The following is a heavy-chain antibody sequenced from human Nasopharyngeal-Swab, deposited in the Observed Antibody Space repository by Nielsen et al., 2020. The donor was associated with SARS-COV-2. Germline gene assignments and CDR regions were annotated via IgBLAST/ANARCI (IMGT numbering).Heavy chain of an antibody. Sequence: GGALRLSCAASGFTFSSYDVHWVRQAPGKGLEWVAVISYDGSNKYYADSVKGRFTISRDNSKNTLYLQMNSLRAEDTAVYYCAKMAGYSSSWYGSSLIDYWGQGTLVTVSS. CDR3: AKMAGYSSSWYGSSLIDY. D-gene: IGHD6-13*01. CDR2: ISYDGSNK. V-gene: IGHV3-30*18. J-gene: IGHJ4*02. CDR1: GFTFSSYD.